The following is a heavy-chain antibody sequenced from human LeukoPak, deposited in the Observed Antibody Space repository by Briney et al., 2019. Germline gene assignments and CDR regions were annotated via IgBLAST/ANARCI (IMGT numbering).Heavy chain of an antibody. J-gene: IGHJ3*02. Sequence: PSETLSLTCAVYGGSFRGYYWSWIRQPPGKGLEWIGYIYYSGSTNYNPSLKSRVTISVDTSKNQFSLKLSSVTAADTAVYYCVGSISDAFDIWGQGTMVTVSS. CDR2: IYYSGST. CDR1: GGSFRGYY. CDR3: VGSISDAFDI. D-gene: IGHD5-24*01. V-gene: IGHV4-59*01.